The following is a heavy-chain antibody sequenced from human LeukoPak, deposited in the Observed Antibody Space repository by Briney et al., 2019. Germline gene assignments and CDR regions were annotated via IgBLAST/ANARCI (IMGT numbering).Heavy chain of an antibody. J-gene: IGHJ4*02. D-gene: IGHD3-10*01. Sequence: GGSLRLSCAASGFTFSSYSMNWVRQAPGKGLEWVSYISSSSSTIYYADSVRGRFTISRDNAKNSLYLQMNSLRAEDTAVYYCARVTYGSGTYGAFDYWGQGTLVTVSS. CDR2: ISSSSSTI. CDR1: GFTFSSYS. CDR3: ARVTYGSGTYGAFDY. V-gene: IGHV3-48*01.